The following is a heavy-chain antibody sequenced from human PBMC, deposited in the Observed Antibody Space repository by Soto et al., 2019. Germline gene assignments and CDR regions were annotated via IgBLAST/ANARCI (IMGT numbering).Heavy chain of an antibody. V-gene: IGHV1-69*13. J-gene: IGHJ6*02. CDR3: ARLHSHGTYGMDV. D-gene: IGHD5-18*01. CDR2: IIPIFGTT. CDR1: GGSFTYT. Sequence: GASVKVSCKASGGSFTYTLSWVRQAPGQGLEWMGGIIPIFGTTNYAQKFQGRVTTTADESTKTAYMELSTLRSEDTAVYYCARLHSHGTYGMDVWGQGTTVTVSS.